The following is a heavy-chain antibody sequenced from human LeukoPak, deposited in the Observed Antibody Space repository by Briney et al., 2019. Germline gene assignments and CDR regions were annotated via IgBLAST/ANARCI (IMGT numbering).Heavy chain of an antibody. CDR2: IYPGDSDT. D-gene: IGHD3-10*01. CDR1: GYSFTSYW. J-gene: IGHJ6*02. Sequence: GESLKISCKGSGYSFTSYWIGWVRQMPGKGLEWMGIIYPGDSDTRYSPSFQGQVTISADKSISTAYLQWSSLKASDTAMYYCARSPSGSGIYRRHGMDVWGQGTTVTVSS. CDR3: ARSPSGSGIYRRHGMDV. V-gene: IGHV5-51*01.